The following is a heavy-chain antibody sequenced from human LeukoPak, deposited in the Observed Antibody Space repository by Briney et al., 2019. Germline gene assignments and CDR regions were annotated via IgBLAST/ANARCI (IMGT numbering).Heavy chain of an antibody. CDR2: ISAYTGNT. J-gene: IGHJ4*02. CDR3: ARSYSSSSNFDY. D-gene: IGHD6-6*01. V-gene: IGHV1-18*04. Sequence: GASVKVSCKASGYTFTGYYMHWVRQAPGQGPEWMGWISAYTGNTNYAQKFQGRVSTTTGTSTTTAYMELRSLRSDDTAVYYCARSYSSSSNFDYWGQGTLVTVSS. CDR1: GYTFTGYY.